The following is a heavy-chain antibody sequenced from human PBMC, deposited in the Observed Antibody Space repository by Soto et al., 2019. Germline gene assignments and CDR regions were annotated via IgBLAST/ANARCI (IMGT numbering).Heavy chain of an antibody. CDR2: ISSSSSTI. J-gene: IGHJ6*03. D-gene: IGHD3-3*01. Sequence: GGSLRLSCAASGFTFSSYSMNWVRQAPGKGLEWVSYISSSSSTIYYADSVKGRFTISRDNAKNSLYLQMNSLRAEDTAVYYCARCGYDFWSGYPPTKDYYYYMDVWGKGTTVTVSS. V-gene: IGHV3-48*01. CDR3: ARCGYDFWSGYPPTKDYYYYMDV. CDR1: GFTFSSYS.